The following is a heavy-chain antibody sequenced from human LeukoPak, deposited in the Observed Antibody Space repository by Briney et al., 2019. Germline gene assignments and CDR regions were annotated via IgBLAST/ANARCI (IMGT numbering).Heavy chain of an antibody. CDR2: IYYSGST. Sequence: SETLSLTCTVSGGSISSYYWSWIRQPPGKGLEWIGYIYYSGSTDYNPSLMSRVTVSVDTSKNQVSLNLSSVTAADTAVYYCAGQKWSGPFDCWGQGTLVTVSS. CDR1: GGSISSYY. CDR3: AGQKWSGPFDC. J-gene: IGHJ4*02. V-gene: IGHV4-59*08. D-gene: IGHD3-10*02.